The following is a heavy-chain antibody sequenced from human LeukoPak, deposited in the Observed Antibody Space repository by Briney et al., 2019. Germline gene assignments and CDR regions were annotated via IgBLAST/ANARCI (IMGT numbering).Heavy chain of an antibody. J-gene: IGHJ3*02. CDR1: GGSISSHY. D-gene: IGHD3-3*01. CDR3: ARGRITIFGVVIPDAFDI. V-gene: IGHV4-59*11. Sequence: TSETLSLTCTVSGGSISSHYWSWIRQPPGKGLEWIGYIYYSGSTNYNPSLKSRVTISVDTSKNQFSLKLSSVTAADTAVYYCARGRITIFGVVIPDAFDIWGQGTMVTVPS. CDR2: IYYSGST.